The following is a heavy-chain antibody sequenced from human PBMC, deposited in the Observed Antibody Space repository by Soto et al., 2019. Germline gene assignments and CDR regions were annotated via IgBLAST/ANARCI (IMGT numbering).Heavy chain of an antibody. CDR2: ISAYNGNT. Sequence: VQLVQSGAEVKKPGASVKVSCKASGYTFTSYGISWVRQAPGQGLEWMGWISAYNGNTNYAQQLQGRVTMTTETSTSTAYMELRSRRSDDTAVYYCARSIAAAVDFDYWGQGTLVTVSS. CDR1: GYTFTSYG. CDR3: ARSIAAAVDFDY. J-gene: IGHJ4*02. D-gene: IGHD6-13*01. V-gene: IGHV1-18*01.